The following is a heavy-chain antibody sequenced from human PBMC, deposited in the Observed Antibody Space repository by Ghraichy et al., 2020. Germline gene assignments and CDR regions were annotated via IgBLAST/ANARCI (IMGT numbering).Heavy chain of an antibody. J-gene: IGHJ3*02. CDR1: GYTFTSYG. V-gene: IGHV1-18*01. CDR2: ISAYNGNT. Sequence: ASVKVSCKASGYTFTSYGISWVRQAPGQGLEWMGWISAYNGNTNYAQKLQGRVTMTTDTSTSTAYMELRSLRSDDTAVYYCVRDWIYYYDSSGNLNADAFDIWGQGTMVTVSS. CDR3: VRDWIYYYDSSGNLNADAFDI. D-gene: IGHD3-22*01.